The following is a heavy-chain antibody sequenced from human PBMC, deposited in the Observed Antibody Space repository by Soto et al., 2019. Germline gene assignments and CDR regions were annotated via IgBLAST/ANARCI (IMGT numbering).Heavy chain of an antibody. Sequence: PGGSLRLSCAASGFAFSYSTMNWVRQAPGKSLEWVSYIDSGGNTVNYADSVKGRFTISRDNAQKSLYLQMNSLRDEDTAVYYCAPPIRDGYNHYWGQGTLVTVSS. J-gene: IGHJ4*02. CDR3: APPIRDGYNHY. CDR2: IDSGGNTV. V-gene: IGHV3-48*02. D-gene: IGHD5-12*01. CDR1: GFAFSYST.